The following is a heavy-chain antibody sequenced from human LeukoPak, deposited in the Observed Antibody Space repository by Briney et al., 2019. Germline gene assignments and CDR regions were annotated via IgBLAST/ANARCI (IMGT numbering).Heavy chain of an antibody. J-gene: IGHJ4*02. CDR2: IYYSGST. D-gene: IGHD2-15*01. CDR1: GGSISSYY. CDR3: ARDLRIPGSGWNFDY. Sequence: PSGTLSLTCTVSGGSISSYYWSWIRQPPGKGLEWIGYIYYSGSTNYNPSLKSRVTISVDTSKNQFSLKLSSVTAADTAVYYCARDLRIPGSGWNFDYWGQGTLVTVSS. V-gene: IGHV4-59*01.